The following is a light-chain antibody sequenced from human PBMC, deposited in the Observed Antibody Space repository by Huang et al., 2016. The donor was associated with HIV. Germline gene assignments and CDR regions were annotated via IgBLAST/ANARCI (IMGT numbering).Light chain of an antibody. V-gene: IGKV3-11*01. CDR3: QQRSDWPLT. J-gene: IGKJ4*01. CDR2: GAS. CDR1: QSVSAY. Sequence: EIVLTQSPATLSLSPGERATLSCRASQSVSAYLAWYQQKPGQAHRLLIYGASNRATGIPARFSGRGSGADYTLTISSLEPEDFAVYYCQQRSDWPLTCGGGTKVEIK.